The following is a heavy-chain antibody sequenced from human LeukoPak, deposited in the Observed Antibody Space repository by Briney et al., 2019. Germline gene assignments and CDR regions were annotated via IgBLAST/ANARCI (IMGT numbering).Heavy chain of an antibody. J-gene: IGHJ6*03. CDR1: GYTFTSYD. Sequence: GASVKVSCKASGYTFTSYDINWVRQATGQGLEWMGWMNPNSGNTGYAQKFQGRVTMTRNTSISTAYMELSSLRSEDTAVYYCARVVSDYDLYYYYYMDVWGKGTTVTVSS. CDR3: ARVVSDYDLYYYYYMDV. CDR2: MNPNSGNT. D-gene: IGHD5-12*01. V-gene: IGHV1-8*01.